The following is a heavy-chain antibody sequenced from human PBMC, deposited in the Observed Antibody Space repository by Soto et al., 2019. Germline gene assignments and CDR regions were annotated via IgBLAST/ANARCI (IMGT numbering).Heavy chain of an antibody. Sequence: SETLSLTCSVYVGSSSSYYWSWIRQPPGKGLEWIGEVYRSGGTNYNPSLKSRVTISEDTSKNQFSLKLKSVTAADTAVYYCGAVDSYADSYGKDVWGQGTTVT. V-gene: IGHV4-34*01. D-gene: IGHD5-12*01. CDR1: VGSSSSYY. J-gene: IGHJ6*02. CDR2: VYRSGGT. CDR3: GAVDSYADSYGKDV.